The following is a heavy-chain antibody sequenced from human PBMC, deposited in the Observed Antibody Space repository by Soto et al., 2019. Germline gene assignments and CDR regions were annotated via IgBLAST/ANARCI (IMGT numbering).Heavy chain of an antibody. Sequence: QVQLRESGPGLVKPSETLSLTCTVSGGSISSTSHYWGWIRQPPGKGLEWIGSIYYSGTTYYNPSLKSRVMISLDASKIQLALNVSFVTAADTAVYYCARLQADTIFGLTKETDHWGQGTLVTVSS. CDR1: GGSISSTSHY. D-gene: IGHD3-3*01. J-gene: IGHJ4*02. CDR3: ARLQADTIFGLTKETDH. V-gene: IGHV4-39*01. CDR2: IYYSGTT.